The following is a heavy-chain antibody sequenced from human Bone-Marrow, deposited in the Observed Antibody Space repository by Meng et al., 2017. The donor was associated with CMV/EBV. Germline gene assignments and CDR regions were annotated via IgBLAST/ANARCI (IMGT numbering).Heavy chain of an antibody. CDR3: ARGRGTGTFYFDY. CDR2: INPNSGGT. CDR1: GYTFTGYY. J-gene: IGHJ4*01. Sequence: ASVKVSCKASGYTFTGYYMHWVRQAPGQGLEWMGWINPNSGGTNYAQKFQGRVTMTRDTSISTAYMELSSLRSEDTAVYYCARGRGTGTFYFDYWGHGTLVTVSS. D-gene: IGHD1-7*01. V-gene: IGHV1-2*02.